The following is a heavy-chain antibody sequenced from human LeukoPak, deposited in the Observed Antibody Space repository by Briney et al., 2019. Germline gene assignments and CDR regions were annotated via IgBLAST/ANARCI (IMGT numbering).Heavy chain of an antibody. V-gene: IGHV3-30*04. D-gene: IGHD6-19*01. CDR1: GFTFSSYV. CDR2: ISYDGSNE. CDR3: AKSIPTIAVAVSTRQ. J-gene: IGHJ4*02. Sequence: PGGSLRLSCAASGFTFSSYVMHWVRQAPGKGLEWVAIISYDGSNEYYADSVKGRFTISRDNSKNTLYLQMNSLRAADTAVYYCAKSIPTIAVAVSTRQWGQGTLVTVSS.